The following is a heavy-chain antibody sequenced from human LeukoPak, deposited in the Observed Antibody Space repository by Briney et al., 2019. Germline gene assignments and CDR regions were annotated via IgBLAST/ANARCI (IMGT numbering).Heavy chain of an antibody. CDR3: ARGGRQWLIYLWFGP. V-gene: IGHV4-34*01. D-gene: IGHD6-19*01. Sequence: SETLSLTCAVYGGSFSGYQWTWIRQPPGKGLEWIGEINDSGSTNYHPSLKSRATISVDTSKNQFSLKLSSVSAADTAVYYCARGGRQWLIYLWFGPWGQGTRVTVSS. J-gene: IGHJ5*02. CDR2: INDSGST. CDR1: GGSFSGYQ.